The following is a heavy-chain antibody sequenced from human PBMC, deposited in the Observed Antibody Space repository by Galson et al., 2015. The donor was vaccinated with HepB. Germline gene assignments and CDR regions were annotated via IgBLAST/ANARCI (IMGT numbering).Heavy chain of an antibody. V-gene: IGHV1-24*01. J-gene: IGHJ6*02. D-gene: IGHD2-15*01. CDR1: GYTLTELS. CDR2: FDPEDGET. Sequence: SVKVSCKVSGYTLTELSMHWVRQAPGKGLEWMGGFDPEDGETIYAQKFQGRVTMTEDTSTDTAYMELSSLRSEDTAVYYCATDPGGSSHYYYYGMDVWGQGTTVTVSS. CDR3: ATDPGGSSHYYYYGMDV.